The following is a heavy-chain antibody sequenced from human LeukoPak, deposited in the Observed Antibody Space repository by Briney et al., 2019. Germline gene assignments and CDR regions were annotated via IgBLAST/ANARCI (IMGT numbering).Heavy chain of an antibody. J-gene: IGHJ2*01. CDR2: ISRGSGSI. CDR1: GFTFSTYS. V-gene: IGHV3-21*01. CDR3: ARAPPYCGGDCSDWYFDL. Sequence: GGSLRLSCVASGFTFSTYSMNWVRQAPGKGLEWVSSISRGSGSIYYADSLKGRVTISRDNAKNSLSLQMNSLRVEDTAVYYCARAPPYCGGDCSDWYFDLWGRGTLVTVSS. D-gene: IGHD2-21*02.